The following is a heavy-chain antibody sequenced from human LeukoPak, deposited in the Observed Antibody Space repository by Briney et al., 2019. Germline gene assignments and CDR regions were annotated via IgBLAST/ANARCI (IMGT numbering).Heavy chain of an antibody. CDR3: AKSWESSSVMYYYYMDV. CDR2: ISYDGSNK. J-gene: IGHJ6*03. V-gene: IGHV3-30*18. CDR1: GFTFSSYG. D-gene: IGHD6-19*01. Sequence: PGGSLRLSCAASGFTFSSYGMHWVRQAPGKGLEWVAVISYDGSNKYYADSVKGRFTISRDNSKNTLYLQMNSLRAEDTAVYYCAKSWESSSVMYYYYMDVWGKGTTVTVSS.